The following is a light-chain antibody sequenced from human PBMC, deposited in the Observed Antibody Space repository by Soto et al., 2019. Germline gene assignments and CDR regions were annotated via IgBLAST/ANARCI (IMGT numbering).Light chain of an antibody. CDR2: NAS. CDR1: HSVSSSY. Sequence: DIVLTQSPGTLSLSPGERATLSCRASHSVSSSYLAWYQQKPGQAPRLLIYNASSRATGIPDRFSGSGSGTDFTLTISRLEPEDFAVYYCQQYGNSRGTFGQGTKVDI. V-gene: IGKV3-20*01. J-gene: IGKJ1*01. CDR3: QQYGNSRGT.